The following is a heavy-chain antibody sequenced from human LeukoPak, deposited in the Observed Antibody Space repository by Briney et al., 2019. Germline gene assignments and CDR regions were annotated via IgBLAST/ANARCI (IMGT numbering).Heavy chain of an antibody. CDR1: GFSFSTYA. Sequence: GGSLRLSCPTSGFSFSTYAMSWVRQAPGKGLQWVSAISGSGDRTYYADSVEGRFTISRDNYKNILFLQGTSLQVDDTAVYYCVKIEGSGWTGYMDVWGKGTAVTVSS. J-gene: IGHJ6*03. V-gene: IGHV3-23*01. CDR3: VKIEGSGWTGYMDV. CDR2: ISGSGDRT. D-gene: IGHD6-19*01.